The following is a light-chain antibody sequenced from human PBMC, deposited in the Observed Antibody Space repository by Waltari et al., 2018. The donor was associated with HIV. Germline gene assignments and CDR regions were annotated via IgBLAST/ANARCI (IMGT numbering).Light chain of an antibody. Sequence: EIVLTQSPGALSLSPGERATLSCRASQSVSSSHLAWYQQRPGQDPRLLMYGTSSRATGIPDRFSGSGSGTDFTLTISRLEPEDFAVYYCQQYGSSAPLTFGGGTKVEIK. CDR1: QSVSSSH. V-gene: IGKV3-20*01. J-gene: IGKJ4*01. CDR2: GTS. CDR3: QQYGSSAPLT.